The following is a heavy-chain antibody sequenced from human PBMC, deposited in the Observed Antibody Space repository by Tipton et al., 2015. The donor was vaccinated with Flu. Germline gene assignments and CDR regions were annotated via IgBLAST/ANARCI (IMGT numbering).Heavy chain of an antibody. Sequence: LRLSCTVSNGTISSYYWSWIRQPAGKGLEWIGRIHSSGGTNYNPSLKSRVTMSVDTSKNQFSLKVNSVTAADTAVYYCASGACSSSTCPKGGFDNWGPGTRVVGSS. V-gene: IGHV4-4*07. CDR1: NGTISSYY. CDR2: IHSSGGT. D-gene: IGHD2-2*01. CDR3: ASGACSSSTCPKGGFDN. J-gene: IGHJ4*02.